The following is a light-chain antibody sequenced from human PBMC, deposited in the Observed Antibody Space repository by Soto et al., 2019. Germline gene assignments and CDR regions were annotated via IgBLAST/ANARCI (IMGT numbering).Light chain of an antibody. V-gene: IGKV3-15*01. CDR3: QHYNSWPRT. CDR2: GAS. J-gene: IGKJ1*01. CDR1: QSVSSN. Sequence: EIAMTQSPATLSVSPGERATLSCRASQSVSSNLAWYQQKPGQAPRLLMYGASTRATGIPARFSGSGSGTEFTLNISSLQSEDFEVYYCQHYNSWPRTFGQGTKVEIK.